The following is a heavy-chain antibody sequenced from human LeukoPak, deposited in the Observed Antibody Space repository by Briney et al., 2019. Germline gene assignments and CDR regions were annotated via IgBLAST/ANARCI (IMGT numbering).Heavy chain of an antibody. Sequence: GASVKVSCKSSGGTFSSYAISWVRQARGQGREGMGWINPNSGGTNYAQKFQGRVTMTRDTSISTAYMELSRLRSDDTAVYYCARANDPSPGGYWGQGTLVTVSS. D-gene: IGHD1-1*01. J-gene: IGHJ4*02. V-gene: IGHV1-2*02. CDR1: GGTFSSYA. CDR3: ARANDPSPGGY. CDR2: INPNSGGT.